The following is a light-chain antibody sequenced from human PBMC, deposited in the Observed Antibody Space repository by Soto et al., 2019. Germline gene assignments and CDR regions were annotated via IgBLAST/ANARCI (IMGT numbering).Light chain of an antibody. V-gene: IGLV2-11*01. CDR1: NRDVGGYNY. Sequence: QSALTQPPSVSGAPGQSVTISCTGTNRDVGGYNYVSWYQQHPGKAPKLMIYDVSKRPSGVPDRFSGSKSGNTASLTISGLQAEDEADYYCCSYAGSYTGVFGTGTKATVL. J-gene: IGLJ1*01. CDR2: DVS. CDR3: CSYAGSYTGV.